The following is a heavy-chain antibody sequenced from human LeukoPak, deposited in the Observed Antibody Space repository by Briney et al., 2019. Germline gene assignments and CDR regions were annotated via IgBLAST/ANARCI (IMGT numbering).Heavy chain of an antibody. D-gene: IGHD5-24*01. Sequence: GGSLRLSCAASGFTFDDYAMHWVRHAPGKGLEWVSGISWNSGSIGYADSVKGRFTISRDNAKNSLYLQMNSLRAEDTALYYCAKGMATVPFDYWGRGTLVTVSS. J-gene: IGHJ4*02. CDR1: GFTFDDYA. CDR2: ISWNSGSI. V-gene: IGHV3-9*01. CDR3: AKGMATVPFDY.